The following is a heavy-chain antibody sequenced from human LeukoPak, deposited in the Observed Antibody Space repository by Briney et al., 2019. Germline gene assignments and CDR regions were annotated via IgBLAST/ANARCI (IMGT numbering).Heavy chain of an antibody. CDR1: GGSISSYY. J-gene: IGHJ3*02. Sequence: SETLSLTCTVSGGSISSYYWSWIRQPPGKGLEWIGYIYYSGSTNYNPSLKSRVTISVDTSKNQFSLKLSSVTAADTAVYYCARDHGGYSYGYDAFDIWGQGTMVTVSS. V-gene: IGHV4-59*01. CDR3: ARDHGGYSYGYDAFDI. CDR2: IYYSGST. D-gene: IGHD5-18*01.